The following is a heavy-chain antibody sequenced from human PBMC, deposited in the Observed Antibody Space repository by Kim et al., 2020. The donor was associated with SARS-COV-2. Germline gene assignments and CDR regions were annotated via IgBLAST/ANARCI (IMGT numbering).Heavy chain of an antibody. CDR3: ARGYCSGGSCYDY. D-gene: IGHD2-15*01. J-gene: IGHJ4*02. Sequence: YADSVKGRFTISRDTSKNTLYLQMNSLRAEDTAVYYCARGYCSGGSCYDYWGQGTLVTVSS. V-gene: IGHV3-53*01.